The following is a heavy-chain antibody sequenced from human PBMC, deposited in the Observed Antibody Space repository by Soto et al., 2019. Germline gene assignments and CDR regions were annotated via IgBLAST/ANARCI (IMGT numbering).Heavy chain of an antibody. CDR3: ANPPLKGEVNSDYYYGMDV. CDR1: GFTFSSYA. V-gene: IGHV3-23*01. J-gene: IGHJ6*02. D-gene: IGHD1-20*01. Sequence: GGSLRLSCAASGFTFSSYAMSWVRQAPGKGLEWVSAISGSGGSTYYADSVKGRFTISRDNSKNTLYLQMNSLRAEDTAVYYCANPPLKGEVNSDYYYGMDVWGQGTTVTVSS. CDR2: ISGSGGST.